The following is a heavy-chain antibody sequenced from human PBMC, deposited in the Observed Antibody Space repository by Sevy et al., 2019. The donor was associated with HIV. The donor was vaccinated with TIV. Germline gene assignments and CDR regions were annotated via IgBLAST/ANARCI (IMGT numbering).Heavy chain of an antibody. Sequence: GGSLRLSCAASGFTFSSYAMSWVRQAPGKGLEWVSAISGSGGSTYYADSVKGRFTISRDNSKNTLYLQMNSLRAEDTAVYYCANLDDPDYYDSSGYFLPPDYLGQGTLVTVSS. CDR1: GFTFSSYA. CDR3: ANLDDPDYYDSSGYFLPPDY. V-gene: IGHV3-23*01. J-gene: IGHJ4*02. CDR2: ISGSGGST. D-gene: IGHD3-22*01.